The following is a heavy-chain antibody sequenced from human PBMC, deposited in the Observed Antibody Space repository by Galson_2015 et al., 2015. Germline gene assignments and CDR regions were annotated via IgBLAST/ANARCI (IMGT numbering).Heavy chain of an antibody. V-gene: IGHV4-39*01. CDR3: ARIYTVMTRPDCDAFDI. CDR1: GGSISSSSYY. CDR2: IYYSGST. D-gene: IGHD4-17*01. J-gene: IGHJ3*02. Sequence: LSLTCTVSGGSISSSSYYWGWIRQPPGKGLEWIRSIYYSGSTYYNPSLKSRVTISVDTSKNQFSLKLSSVTAADTAVYYCARIYTVMTRPDCDAFDIWGQGTMVTVSS.